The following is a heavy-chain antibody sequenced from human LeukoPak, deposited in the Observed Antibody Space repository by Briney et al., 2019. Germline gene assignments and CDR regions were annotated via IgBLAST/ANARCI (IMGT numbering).Heavy chain of an antibody. Sequence: RPSETLSLTCTVSGGSISSYYWSWIRQPPGKGLEWIGYIYYSGNTNYNSSLESRVTISVDTSKNQFSLRLNSVTAADTAVYHCARNLGAVVTPGWAYDIWGQGTMVTVSS. CDR3: ARNLGAVVTPGWAYDI. CDR2: IYYSGNT. D-gene: IGHD4-23*01. J-gene: IGHJ3*02. CDR1: GGSISSYY. V-gene: IGHV4-59*01.